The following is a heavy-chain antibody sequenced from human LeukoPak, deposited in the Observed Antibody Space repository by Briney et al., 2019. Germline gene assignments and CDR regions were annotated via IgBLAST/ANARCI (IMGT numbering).Heavy chain of an antibody. Sequence: GASVKVSCKASGYTFTSYYMHWVRQAPGQGLEWMGIINPSGGSTSYAQKFQGRVTMTRDTSTSTVYMELSSLRSEDTAVYYCARDVGVLLSLDAFDIWGQGTMVTVSS. CDR2: INPSGGST. V-gene: IGHV1-46*01. J-gene: IGHJ3*02. D-gene: IGHD3-10*01. CDR3: ARDVGVLLSLDAFDI. CDR1: GYTFTSYY.